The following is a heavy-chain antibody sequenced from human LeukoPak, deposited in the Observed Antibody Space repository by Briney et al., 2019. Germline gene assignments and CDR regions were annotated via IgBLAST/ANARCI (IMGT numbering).Heavy chain of an antibody. V-gene: IGHV3-30*02. D-gene: IGHD3-22*01. J-gene: IGHJ3*02. CDR1: GFTFSSYG. Sequence: GGTLRLSCAASGFTFSSYGMHWVRQAPGKRLEWVAFIRYDGSNKYYADSVKGRFTISRDNSKNTMNLQMNSLRAEDTAVYYCARDGYDSGGYFSVGAFDIWGQGTMVTVSS. CDR3: ARDGYDSGGYFSVGAFDI. CDR2: IRYDGSNK.